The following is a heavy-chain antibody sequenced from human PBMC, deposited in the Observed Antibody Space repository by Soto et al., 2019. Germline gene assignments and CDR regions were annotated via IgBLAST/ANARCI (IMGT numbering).Heavy chain of an antibody. CDR1: GGTFSSYA. J-gene: IGHJ4*02. CDR2: IIPIFGTA. CDR3: ARGSYSSGWYEDY. D-gene: IGHD6-19*01. Sequence: SVKVCFKASGGTFSSYAISLVRQAPGQGLEWMGGIIPIFGTANYAQKFQGRVTITADESTSTAYMELSSLRSEDTAVYYCARGSYSSGWYEDYWGQGTLVTVSS. V-gene: IGHV1-69*13.